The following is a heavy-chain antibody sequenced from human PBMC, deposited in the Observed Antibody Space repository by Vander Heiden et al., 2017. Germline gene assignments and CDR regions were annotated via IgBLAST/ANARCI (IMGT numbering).Heavy chain of an antibody. V-gene: IGHV3-21*01. D-gene: IGHD6-13*01. CDR2: ISISSSYI. Sequence: EVQLVESGGGPVKPGGSLRPPRAASGFTFTSYSMNWVRQAPGKGPEWVSYISISSSYIYYTDSVKGRFHISRDNAKNSLFLEMNSLRAEDTAVYYCATSPGYSTRWFDYWGQGTLVTVSS. J-gene: IGHJ4*02. CDR1: GFTFTSYS. CDR3: ATSPGYSTRWFDY.